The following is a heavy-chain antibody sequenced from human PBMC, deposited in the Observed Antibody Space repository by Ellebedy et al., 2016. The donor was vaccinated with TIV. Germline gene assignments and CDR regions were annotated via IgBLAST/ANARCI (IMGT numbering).Heavy chain of an antibody. Sequence: PGGSLRLSCAASGFTFKSYAMSWVRQAPGKGLEWVSGIRGSGGTTYYADSVKGRFTISRDNSKNTLFLQMNSLRVEDTAIYYCARYNPDIEEFDYWGQGTLVTVSS. CDR3: ARYNPDIEEFDY. J-gene: IGHJ4*02. CDR1: GFTFKSYA. V-gene: IGHV3-23*01. D-gene: IGHD5-12*01. CDR2: IRGSGGTT.